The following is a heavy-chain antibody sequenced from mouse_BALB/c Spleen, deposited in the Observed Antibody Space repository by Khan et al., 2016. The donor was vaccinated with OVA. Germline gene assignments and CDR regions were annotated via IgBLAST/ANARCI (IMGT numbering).Heavy chain of an antibody. CDR1: GYTFTENT. D-gene: IGHD3-3*01. V-gene: IGHV1-18*01. J-gene: IGHJ4*01. Sequence: VQLQQSGPELVKPGASVKISCKTSGYTFTENTLNWVKQSHGKSLEWIGVINPKNGVTSYKQKFKGKVTLTVDKSSSTAYMEFRSLTSEDSAVYDCARDAGRYWGQGTSVTVSS. CDR2: INPKNGVT. CDR3: ARDAGRY.